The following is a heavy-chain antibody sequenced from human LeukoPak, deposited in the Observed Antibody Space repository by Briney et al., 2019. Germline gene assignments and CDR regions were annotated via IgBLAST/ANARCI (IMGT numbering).Heavy chain of an antibody. D-gene: IGHD3-10*01. CDR1: GDSIRRSRYY. Sequence: SETLSLTCTVSGDSIRRSRYYWGWVRQSPGKGLEWIGSIYNSGNTYYNPSLKSRVTISVDTSKNQFSLKLSSVTAADTAVYYCARDPPGSTGSGSYRDYWGQGTLVTVSS. CDR3: ARDPPGSTGSGSYRDY. V-gene: IGHV4-39*07. J-gene: IGHJ4*02. CDR2: IYNSGNT.